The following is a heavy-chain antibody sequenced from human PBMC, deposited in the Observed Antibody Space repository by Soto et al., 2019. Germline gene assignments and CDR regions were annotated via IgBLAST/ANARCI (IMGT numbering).Heavy chain of an antibody. J-gene: IGHJ6*02. CDR2: TYNRSKWYN. V-gene: IGHV6-1*01. Sequence: PSQTLSLTCAISGDSVPSNSAAWNWIRQSPSRSHEWLGRTYNRSKWYNDYAVSVKSRITINPDTSKNQFSLQLNSVTPEDTAVYYCARGRAVAGTPPRINYYYYGMDVWGQGTTVTVSS. CDR3: ARGRAVAGTPPRINYYYYGMDV. CDR1: GDSVPSNSAA. D-gene: IGHD6-19*01.